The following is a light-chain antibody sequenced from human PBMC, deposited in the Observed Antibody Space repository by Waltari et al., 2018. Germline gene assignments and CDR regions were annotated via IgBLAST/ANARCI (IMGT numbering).Light chain of an antibody. CDR3: LQYNDWPPLT. J-gene: IGKJ4*01. CDR1: QSVSSN. CDR2: GAS. Sequence: EIVMTQSPATLSVSPGERATLSCRASQSVSSNLAGYQQTPGQAPRLLINGASTRATGAPDRFSGSGSGTECTLTISSLQSEDFAVYYCLQYNDWPPLTFGGGTKVEIK. V-gene: IGKV3-15*01.